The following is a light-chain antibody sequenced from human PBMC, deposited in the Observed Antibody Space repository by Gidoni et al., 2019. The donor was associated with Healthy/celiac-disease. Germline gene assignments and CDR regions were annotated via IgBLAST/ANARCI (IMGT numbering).Light chain of an antibody. Sequence: DIPMTQSPSSLSASVGDRVTITCRASQSISSYLNWYQQKPGKAPKLLIYAASSLQSGVPSRFSGSGSGTDFTRTISSLQPEDFATYYCQQSYSTPYTFGQXTKLEIK. CDR3: QQSYSTPYT. CDR2: AAS. J-gene: IGKJ2*01. CDR1: QSISSY. V-gene: IGKV1-39*01.